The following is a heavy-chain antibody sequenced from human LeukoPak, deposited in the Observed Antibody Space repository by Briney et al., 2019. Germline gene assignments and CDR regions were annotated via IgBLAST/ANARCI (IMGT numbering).Heavy chain of an antibody. Sequence: ASVKVSCKASGYTFTSYYMHWVRQAPGQGLEWMGIINPSGGSTSYAQKFQGRVTMTRDMSTSTVYMELSSLRSEDMAVYYCARGARFRSYGSGTYYTSLPFDPWGQGTLVTVSS. D-gene: IGHD3-10*01. CDR3: ARGARFRSYGSGTYYTSLPFDP. J-gene: IGHJ5*02. V-gene: IGHV1-46*01. CDR1: GYTFTSYY. CDR2: INPSGGST.